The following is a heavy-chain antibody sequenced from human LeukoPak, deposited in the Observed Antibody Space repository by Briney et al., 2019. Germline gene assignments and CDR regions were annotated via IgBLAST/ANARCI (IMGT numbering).Heavy chain of an antibody. V-gene: IGHV3-23*01. CDR1: GFTFNSYA. CDR2: ISGSGGST. Sequence: GGSLRLSCAASGFTFNSYAMSWVRQAPGKGLEWVSAISGSGGSTYYADSVKGRFTISRDNSKNTLYLQMNSLRAEDTAVYYCAKDLEGSGWYQGYFDYWGQGTLVTVSS. D-gene: IGHD6-19*01. J-gene: IGHJ4*02. CDR3: AKDLEGSGWYQGYFDY.